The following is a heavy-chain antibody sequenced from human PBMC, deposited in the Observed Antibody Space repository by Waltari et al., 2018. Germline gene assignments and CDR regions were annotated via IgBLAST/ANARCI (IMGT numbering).Heavy chain of an antibody. J-gene: IGHJ6*02. CDR3: ARSRMSSGWSTYYYYGMDV. Sequence: WVSYISSSGSTIYYADSVKGRFTISRDNAKNSLYLQMNSLRAADTAVYYCARSRMSSGWSTYYYYGMDVWGQGTTVTVSS. D-gene: IGHD6-19*01. V-gene: IGHV3-11*01. CDR2: ISSSGSTI.